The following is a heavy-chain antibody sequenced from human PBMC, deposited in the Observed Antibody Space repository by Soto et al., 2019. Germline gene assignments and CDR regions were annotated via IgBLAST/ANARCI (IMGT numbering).Heavy chain of an antibody. V-gene: IGHV4-30-4*01. CDR3: ARAAPVLLWFGELWNWFDP. CDR1: GGSVSSGDYY. CDR2: IYYSGIT. J-gene: IGHJ5*02. D-gene: IGHD3-10*01. Sequence: SETLSLTCTVSGGSVSSGDYYWSWIRQPPGKGLEWIGDIYYSGITHYNPSLKSRVTMSADTSKNQFSLKLSSVTAADTAVYYCARAAPVLLWFGELWNWFDPWGQGTLVTVSS.